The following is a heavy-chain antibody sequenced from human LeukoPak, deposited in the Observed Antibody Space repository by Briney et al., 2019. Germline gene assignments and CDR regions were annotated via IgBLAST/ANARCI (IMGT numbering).Heavy chain of an antibody. J-gene: IGHJ6*04. CDR3: ARGLDLSMDV. Sequence: GGSLRLSCAASGFTFSSYSMNWVRQAPGKGLEWVSYISSSSSTIYYADSVKGRFTISRDNAKNSLYLQMNSLRAEDTAVYYCARGLDLSMDVWGKGTAVTVSP. CDR1: GFTFSSYS. CDR2: ISSSSSTI. V-gene: IGHV3-48*04. D-gene: IGHD3-3*02.